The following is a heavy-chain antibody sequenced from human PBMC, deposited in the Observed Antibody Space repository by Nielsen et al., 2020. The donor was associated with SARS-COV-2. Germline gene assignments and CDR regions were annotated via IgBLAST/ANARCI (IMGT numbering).Heavy chain of an antibody. D-gene: IGHD6-6*01. CDR1: GLTFSANW. J-gene: IGHJ4*02. Sequence: GGSLRLSCAASGLTFSANWMSWVRQVPGKGLEWVATIKPDGSETHYVDSVRGRLTISRDNSKNTLYLQMNSLRAEDTAVYYCARGTAARLDYWGQGTLVTVSS. V-gene: IGHV3-7*01. CDR2: IKPDGSET. CDR3: ARGTAARLDY.